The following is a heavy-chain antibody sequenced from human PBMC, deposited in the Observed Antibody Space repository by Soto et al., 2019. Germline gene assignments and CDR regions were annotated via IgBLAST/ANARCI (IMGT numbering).Heavy chain of an antibody. CDR1: GFTFDDYA. D-gene: IGHD2-2*01. J-gene: IGHJ3*02. Sequence: GGSLRLSCAASGFTFDDYAMYWVRQAPGKGLEWVSGISWNSGSIGYADSVKGRFTISRDNAKNSLYLQMNSLRAEDTALYYCAKDRVDIVVVPAAPNNAFDIWGQGTMVTVSS. V-gene: IGHV3-9*01. CDR3: AKDRVDIVVVPAAPNNAFDI. CDR2: ISWNSGSI.